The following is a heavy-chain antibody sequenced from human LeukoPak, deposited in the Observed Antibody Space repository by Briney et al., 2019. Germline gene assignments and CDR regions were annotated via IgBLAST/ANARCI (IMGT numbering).Heavy chain of an antibody. Sequence: GGSLRLSCAASGFTFSNYAMSWVRQAPGKGLEWVSAISGSGGSTYYADSVKGRFTISRDNSKNTLYLQMNSLRAEDTAVYYCAKASPSYCSGGSCYPGRAFDIWGQGTMVTVSS. V-gene: IGHV3-23*01. J-gene: IGHJ3*02. CDR3: AKASPSYCSGGSCYPGRAFDI. CDR2: ISGSGGST. D-gene: IGHD2-15*01. CDR1: GFTFSNYA.